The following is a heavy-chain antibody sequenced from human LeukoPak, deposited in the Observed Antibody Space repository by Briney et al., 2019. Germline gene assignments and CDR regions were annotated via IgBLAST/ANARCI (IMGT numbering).Heavy chain of an antibody. CDR1: GGSISSSSYY. CDR2: IYTSGST. CDR3: ARHEGRNRGNMVIVPAAIIN. Sequence: PSETLSLTCTVSGGSISSSSYYWGWIRQPPGKGLEWIGRIYTSGSTNYNPSLKSRVTISVDTSKNQFSLKLTSVTAADTAVYYCARHEGRNRGNMVIVPAAIINWGQGTLVTVSS. D-gene: IGHD2-2*02. J-gene: IGHJ4*02. V-gene: IGHV4-39*01.